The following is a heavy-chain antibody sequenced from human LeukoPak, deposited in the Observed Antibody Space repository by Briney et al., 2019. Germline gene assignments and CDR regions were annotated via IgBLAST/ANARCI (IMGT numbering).Heavy chain of an antibody. CDR3: ANRPDILTGYFDH. CDR2: INHSGST. Sequence: SETLSLTCAVYGGSFSGYYWSWIRQPPGKGLEWIGEINHSGSTNYNPSLKSRVTISVDTSKNQFSLKLSSVTAADTAVYYCANRPDILTGYFDHWGQGTLVTVSS. D-gene: IGHD3-9*01. J-gene: IGHJ4*02. V-gene: IGHV4-34*01. CDR1: GGSFSGYY.